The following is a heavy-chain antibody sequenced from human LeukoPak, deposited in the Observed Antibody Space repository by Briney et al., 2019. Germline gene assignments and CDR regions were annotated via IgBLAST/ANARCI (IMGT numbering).Heavy chain of an antibody. CDR1: GYTFTGYY. D-gene: IGHD1-7*01. CDR3: ARDHWNYPPYYYYMDV. CDR2: INPNSGGT. Sequence: ASVKVSCKASGYTFTGYYMHWVRQAPGQGLEWMGRINPNSGGTNYAQKFQGRVTMTRDTSISTAYMELSRLRSDDTAVYYCARDHWNYPPYYYYMDVWGKGTTVTVSS. J-gene: IGHJ6*03. V-gene: IGHV1-2*06.